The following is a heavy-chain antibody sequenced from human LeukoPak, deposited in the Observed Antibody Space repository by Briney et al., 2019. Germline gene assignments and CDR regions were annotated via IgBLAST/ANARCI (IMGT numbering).Heavy chain of an antibody. Sequence: GASVKVSCKASGYTFTSYGISWVRQAPGQGLEWMGWISAYNGNTNYAQKLQGRVTMTTDTSTSTAYMELRSLRSDGTAVYYCARDRRAAAGRNWYFDLWGRGTLVTVSS. CDR2: ISAYNGNT. J-gene: IGHJ2*01. CDR1: GYTFTSYG. D-gene: IGHD6-13*01. V-gene: IGHV1-18*01. CDR3: ARDRRAAAGRNWYFDL.